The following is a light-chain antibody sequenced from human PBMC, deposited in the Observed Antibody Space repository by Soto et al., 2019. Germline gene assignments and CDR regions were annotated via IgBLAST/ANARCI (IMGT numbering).Light chain of an antibody. Sequence: EVVLTQSPTTLSLSPGESATVSCRASQSVGSYLAWYQQKPGQAPKLLIYDASNRATGIPARFSGSGSGTDFTLTISSLEPDXFAVYYCKQRTAWQRTFAQGPKADIK. CDR2: DAS. CDR1: QSVGSY. CDR3: KQRTAWQRT. V-gene: IGKV3-11*01. J-gene: IGKJ1*01.